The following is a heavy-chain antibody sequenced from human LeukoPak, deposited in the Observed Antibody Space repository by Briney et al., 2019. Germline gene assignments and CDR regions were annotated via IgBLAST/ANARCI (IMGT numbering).Heavy chain of an antibody. D-gene: IGHD2-2*01. CDR1: GFTFSSYS. CDR2: ISSSSSYI. V-gene: IGHV3-21*01. Sequence: GGSLRLSCAASGFTFSSYSMNWVRQAPGKGLEWVSSISSSSSYIYYADSVKGRFTISRDNAKNSLYLQMKSLRAEDTAVYYCASSAAEYYFDYWGQGTLVTVSS. CDR3: ASSAAEYYFDY. J-gene: IGHJ4*02.